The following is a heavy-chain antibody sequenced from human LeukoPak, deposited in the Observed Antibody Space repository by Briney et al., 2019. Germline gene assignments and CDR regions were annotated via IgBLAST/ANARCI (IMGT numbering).Heavy chain of an antibody. J-gene: IGHJ5*02. CDR1: GGSVSSNNYY. V-gene: IGHV4-61*01. D-gene: IGHD6-19*01. Sequence: PSETLSLTCTVSGGSVSSNNYYWSWIRQPPGRGLEWIGYIYYSGTTRYNPSLRSRVTISVDTSKNQFSLILTSATAADTAVYYCARATPGFSSAWFSNWFDPWGQGALVTVSS. CDR2: IYYSGTT. CDR3: ARATPGFSSAWFSNWFDP.